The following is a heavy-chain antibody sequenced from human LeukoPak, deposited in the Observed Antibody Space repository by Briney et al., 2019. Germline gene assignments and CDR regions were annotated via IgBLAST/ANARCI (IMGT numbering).Heavy chain of an antibody. V-gene: IGHV3-53*01. CDR1: GFTVSSNS. CDR3: AELGITMIGGV. D-gene: IGHD3-10*02. CDR2: IYSDNT. J-gene: IGHJ6*04. Sequence: GALRLSCTVSGFTVSSNSMSWVRQAPGKGLEWVSFIYSDNTHYSDSVKGRFTISRDNSKNSLYLQMNSLRAEDTAVYYCAELGITMIGGVWGKGTTVTISS.